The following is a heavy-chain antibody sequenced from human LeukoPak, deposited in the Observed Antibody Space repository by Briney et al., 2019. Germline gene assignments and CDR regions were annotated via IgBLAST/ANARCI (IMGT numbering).Heavy chain of an antibody. J-gene: IGHJ6*03. Sequence: GGSLRLSCAASGFTFSSYWMSWVRQAPGKGLEWVAVISYDGSNKYYADSVKGRFTISRDNSKNTLYLQMNSLRAEDTAVYYCAKDRGGTTVTYYMDVWGKGTTVTISS. CDR2: ISYDGSNK. D-gene: IGHD4-17*01. V-gene: IGHV3-30*18. CDR1: GFTFSSYW. CDR3: AKDRGGTTVTYYMDV.